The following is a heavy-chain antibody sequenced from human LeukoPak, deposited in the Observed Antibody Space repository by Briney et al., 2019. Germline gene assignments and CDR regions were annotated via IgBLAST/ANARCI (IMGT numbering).Heavy chain of an antibody. J-gene: IGHJ4*02. CDR1: GGTFSSYA. CDR3: ASSLSKLPSDY. CDR2: INPSGGST. Sequence: ASMKVSCKASGGTFSSYAISWVRQAPGQGLEWMGIINPSGGSTSYAQKFQGRVTMTRDTSTSTVYMELSSLRSEDTAVYYCASSLSKLPSDYWGQGTLVTVSS. D-gene: IGHD2-15*01. V-gene: IGHV1-46*03.